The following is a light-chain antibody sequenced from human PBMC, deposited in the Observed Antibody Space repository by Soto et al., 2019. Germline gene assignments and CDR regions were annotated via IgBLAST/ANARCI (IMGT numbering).Light chain of an antibody. CDR2: KVS. CDR3: QNYNSYWT. V-gene: IGKV1-5*03. Sequence: DIQMTQSPSTLSASVGDRVTITCRASQSISSWLAWYQQKPGKAPKLLIYKVSRLESGVPSRFSGSGSGTEFTLTISSLQPDDFATYYCQNYNSYWTFGQGTKVEIK. J-gene: IGKJ1*01. CDR1: QSISSW.